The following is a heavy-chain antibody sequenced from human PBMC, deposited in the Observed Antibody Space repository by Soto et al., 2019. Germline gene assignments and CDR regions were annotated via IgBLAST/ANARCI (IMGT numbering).Heavy chain of an antibody. J-gene: IGHJ5*02. Sequence: RGESLKISCKGSGYSFTSYWIGWVRQMPGKGLEWMGIIYPGDSDTRYSPSFQGQVTISADKSISTAYLQWSSLKASDTAMYYCATMKYQLLSHSWFDPWGQGTLVTVSS. CDR1: GYSFTSYW. CDR3: ATMKYQLLSHSWFDP. V-gene: IGHV5-51*01. D-gene: IGHD2-2*01. CDR2: IYPGDSDT.